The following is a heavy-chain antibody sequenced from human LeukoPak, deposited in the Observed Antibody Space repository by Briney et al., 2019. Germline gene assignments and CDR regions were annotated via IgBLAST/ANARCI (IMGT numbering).Heavy chain of an antibody. V-gene: IGHV4-59*01. CDR1: GGSISSYY. J-gene: IGHJ5*02. CDR2: IHYSRST. Sequence: PSETLSLTCSVSGGSISSYYWSWIRQPPGKGLEWIGYIHYSRSTNYNPSLKSRVTISVDTSKNQFSLKVSSVTAADTAVYYCARGLARTRTYYYGSGSYLPWFDPWGQGTLVTVSS. CDR3: ARGLARTRTYYYGSGSYLPWFDP. D-gene: IGHD3-10*01.